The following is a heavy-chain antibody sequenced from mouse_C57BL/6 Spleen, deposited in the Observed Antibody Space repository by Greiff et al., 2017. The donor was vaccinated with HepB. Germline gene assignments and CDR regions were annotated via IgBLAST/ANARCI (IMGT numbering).Heavy chain of an antibody. Sequence: QVQLKQPGAELVRPGSSVKLSCKASGYTFTSYWMHWVKQRPIQGLEWIGNIDPSDSETHYNQKFKDKATLTVDKSSSTAYMQLSSLTSEDSAVYYCARTYHYYGSSYVPYYYFDVWGTGTTVTVSS. D-gene: IGHD1-1*01. CDR2: IDPSDSET. CDR3: ARTYHYYGSSYVPYYYFDV. J-gene: IGHJ1*03. CDR1: GYTFTSYW. V-gene: IGHV1-52*01.